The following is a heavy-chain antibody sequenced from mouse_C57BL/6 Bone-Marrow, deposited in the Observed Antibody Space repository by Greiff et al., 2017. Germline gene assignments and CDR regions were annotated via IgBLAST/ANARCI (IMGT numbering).Heavy chain of an antibody. J-gene: IGHJ4*01. CDR2: IDPNSGGT. Sequence: QVQLQQPGAELVKPGASVKLSCKASGYTFTSYWMHWVKQRPGRGLEWIGRIDPNSGGTKYNEKFKSKATLTVYKPSSTAYMQLSSLTSEDSAVYYCARGEMVTTYYAMDYWGQGTSVTVSS. CDR3: ARGEMVTTYYAMDY. D-gene: IGHD2-3*01. CDR1: GYTFTSYW. V-gene: IGHV1-72*01.